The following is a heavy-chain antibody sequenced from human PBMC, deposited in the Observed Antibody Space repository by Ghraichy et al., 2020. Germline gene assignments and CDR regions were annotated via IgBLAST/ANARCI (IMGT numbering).Heavy chain of an antibody. V-gene: IGHV3-23*01. CDR2: ISGSGGDT. J-gene: IGHJ6*03. CDR1: GFTFSSYA. Sequence: LSLTCAASGFTFSSYAMTWVRQAPGKGLEWVSSISGSGGDTYYADSVKGRFTISRYNSKNTLNLQMNSLRVEDTAVYYCTRVPRIVSRPGYMDVWGNGTAVSVSS. CDR3: TRVPRIVSRPGYMDV. D-gene: IGHD1-26*01.